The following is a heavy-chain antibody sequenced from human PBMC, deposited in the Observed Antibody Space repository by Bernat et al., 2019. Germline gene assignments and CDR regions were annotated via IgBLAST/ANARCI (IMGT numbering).Heavy chain of an antibody. D-gene: IGHD4-4*01. CDR3: AGDPADSLTRNWFDP. Sequence: EMQLVESGGGLVKPGGSLRLSCTASGFTFSDFSMNWVRQAPGKGLEWLSYISTISSHIYYADSVKGRFTISRDNAKSTLYLQMNSLRADDTAVYYCAGDPADSLTRNWFDPWGQGTLVTVSS. CDR2: ISTISSHI. CDR1: GFTFSDFS. V-gene: IGHV3-21*05. J-gene: IGHJ5*02.